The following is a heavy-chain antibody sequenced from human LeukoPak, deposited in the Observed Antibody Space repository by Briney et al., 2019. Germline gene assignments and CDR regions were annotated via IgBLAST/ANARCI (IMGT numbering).Heavy chain of an antibody. CDR2: IYYSGST. CDR1: GGSISSGGYY. V-gene: IGHV4-31*03. Sequence: SQTLSLTCTVSGGSISSGGYYWSWIRQHPGKDLEWIGYIYYSGSTYYNPSLKSRVTISVDTSKNQFSLKLSSVTAADTAVYYCARGAPYYYDSSGYYYPDYWGQGTLVTVSS. CDR3: ARGAPYYYDSSGYYYPDY. D-gene: IGHD3-22*01. J-gene: IGHJ4*02.